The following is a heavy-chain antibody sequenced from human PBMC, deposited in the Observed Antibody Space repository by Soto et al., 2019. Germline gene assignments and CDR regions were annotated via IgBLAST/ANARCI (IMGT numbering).Heavy chain of an antibody. CDR2: IIPIFGTA. V-gene: IGHV1-69*13. D-gene: IGHD3-3*01. Sequence: SVKVSCKASGGTFSSYAISWVRQAPGQGLEWMGGIIPIFGTANYAQKFQGRVTITADESTSTAYMELSSLRSEDTAVYYCARDWKRITIFGVVSLPPYYGMDVWGQGTTVTVSS. CDR1: GGTFSSYA. J-gene: IGHJ6*02. CDR3: ARDWKRITIFGVVSLPPYYGMDV.